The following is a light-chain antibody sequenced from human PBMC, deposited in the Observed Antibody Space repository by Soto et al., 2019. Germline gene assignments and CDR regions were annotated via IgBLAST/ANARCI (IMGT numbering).Light chain of an antibody. CDR2: GAS. J-gene: IGKJ1*01. V-gene: IGKV3-20*01. Sequence: EIVLTQSPGTLSFSPGERATLSCRASQSITNNYLAWYQQKAGQVPRLLLYGASTRPTGIPDRFSGSGSGTDFTLTLTRLEPDDFAVYYCQHYGSSPRTFGQGTKVDIK. CDR3: QHYGSSPRT. CDR1: QSITNNY.